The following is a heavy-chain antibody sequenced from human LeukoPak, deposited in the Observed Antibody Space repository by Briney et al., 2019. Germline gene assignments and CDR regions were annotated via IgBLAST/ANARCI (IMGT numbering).Heavy chain of an antibody. CDR2: ISWNSGSI. D-gene: IGHD1-26*01. CDR3: ARKRTMGATPDAFDI. V-gene: IGHV3-9*01. Sequence: GRSLRLSCAASGFTFDDYAMHWVRQAPGKGLEWVSGISWNSGSIGYADSLKGRFTISRDNAKNSLYLQMNSLRAEDTAVYYCARKRTMGATPDAFDIWGQGTMVTVSS. J-gene: IGHJ3*02. CDR1: GFTFDDYA.